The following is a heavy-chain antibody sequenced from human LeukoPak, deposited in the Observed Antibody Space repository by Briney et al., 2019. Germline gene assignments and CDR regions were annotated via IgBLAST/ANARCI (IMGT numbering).Heavy chain of an antibody. Sequence: ASVKVSCKASGYTFTSYGISWVRQAPGQGLEWMGWINAGNGNTKYSQEFQGRATITRDTSASTAYMELSSLRSEDMAVYYCARGWGYYDSSGYYSHYFDYWGQGTLVTVSS. CDR2: INAGNGNT. V-gene: IGHV1-3*03. CDR3: ARGWGYYDSSGYYSHYFDY. D-gene: IGHD3-22*01. J-gene: IGHJ4*02. CDR1: GYTFTSYG.